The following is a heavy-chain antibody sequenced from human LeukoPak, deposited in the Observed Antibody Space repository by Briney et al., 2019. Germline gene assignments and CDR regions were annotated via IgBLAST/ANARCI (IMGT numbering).Heavy chain of an antibody. D-gene: IGHD6-13*01. CDR1: GGSISSGSYY. Sequence: SETLSLTCTVSGGSISSGSYYWSWIRQPAGKGLEWIGRIYTSGSTNYNPSLESRVTISVDTSKNQFSLKLSSVTAADTAVYYCARDSGLAAAGIGYWGQGTLVTVSS. CDR2: IYTSGST. V-gene: IGHV4-61*02. CDR3: ARDSGLAAAGIGY. J-gene: IGHJ4*02.